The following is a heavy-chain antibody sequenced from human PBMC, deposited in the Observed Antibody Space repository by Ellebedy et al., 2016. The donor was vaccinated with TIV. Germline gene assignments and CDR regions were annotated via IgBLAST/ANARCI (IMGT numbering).Heavy chain of an antibody. CDR1: GFTFSSYG. D-gene: IGHD3-10*01. J-gene: IGHJ4*02. CDR2: IWNDGSNK. Sequence: GGSLRLSCAASGFTFSSYGMHWVRQAPGKGLEWVAVIWNDGSNKYYRDSVKGRFTISRDNSKNTLYLQMNGLRAEDTAVYYCARDRSAVQLWFGFDFWGQGTLVTVSS. V-gene: IGHV3-33*08. CDR3: ARDRSAVQLWFGFDF.